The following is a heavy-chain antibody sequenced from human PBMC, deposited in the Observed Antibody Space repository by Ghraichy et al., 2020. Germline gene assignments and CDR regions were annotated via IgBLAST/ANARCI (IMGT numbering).Heavy chain of an antibody. Sequence: LSLTCAASGFTFDDYAMHWVRQAPGKGLEWVSGISWNSGSIGYADSVKGRFTISRDNAKNSLYLQMNSLRAEDTALYYCTKGSLFLEWFPLDYWGQGTLVTVSS. D-gene: IGHD3-3*01. J-gene: IGHJ4*02. CDR1: GFTFDDYA. V-gene: IGHV3-9*01. CDR2: ISWNSGSI. CDR3: TKGSLFLEWFPLDY.